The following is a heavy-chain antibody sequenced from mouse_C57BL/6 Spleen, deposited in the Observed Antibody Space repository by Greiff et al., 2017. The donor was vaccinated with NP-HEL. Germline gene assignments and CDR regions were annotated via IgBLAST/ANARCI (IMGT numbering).Heavy chain of an antibody. D-gene: IGHD3-2*02. CDR2: INPKNGGT. CDR3: ARGESSGPWFAY. J-gene: IGHJ3*01. V-gene: IGHV1-26*01. Sequence: VQLQQSGPELVKPGASVKISCKASGYTFTDYYMNWVKQSHGKSLEWIGDINPKNGGTSYNQKFKGKATLTVDKSSSTAYMELRSLTSEDSAVYYCARGESSGPWFAYWGQGTLVTVSA. CDR1: GYTFTDYY.